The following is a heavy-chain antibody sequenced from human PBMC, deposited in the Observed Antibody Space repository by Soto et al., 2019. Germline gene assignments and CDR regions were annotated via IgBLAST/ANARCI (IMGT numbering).Heavy chain of an antibody. CDR2: ISYDGSNK. CDR3: ALDSHIVARGVYYYYYGMDV. Sequence: QVQLVESGGGVVQPGRSLRLSCAASGFTFSSYAMHWVRQAPGKGLEWVAVISYDGSNKYYADSVKGRFTISRDNSKNTLYLQMTSRRAEDTAVYYCALDSHIVARGVYYYYYGMDVWGQGTTVTVAS. V-gene: IGHV3-30-3*01. CDR1: GFTFSSYA. J-gene: IGHJ6*02. D-gene: IGHD5-12*01.